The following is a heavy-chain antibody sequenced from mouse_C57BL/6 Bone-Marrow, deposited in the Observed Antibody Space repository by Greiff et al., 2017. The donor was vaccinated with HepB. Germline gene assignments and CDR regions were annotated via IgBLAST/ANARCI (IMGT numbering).Heavy chain of an antibody. CDR1: GYTFTDYY. Sequence: EVQLQQSGPELVKPGASVKISCKASGYTFTDYYMNWVKQSHGKSLEWIGDINPNNGGTSYNQKFKGKATLTVDKSSSTAYMELRSLTSEDSAVYYCAGERYYGSSYAMDYWGQGTSVTVSS. V-gene: IGHV1-26*01. J-gene: IGHJ4*01. D-gene: IGHD1-1*01. CDR2: INPNNGGT. CDR3: AGERYYGSSYAMDY.